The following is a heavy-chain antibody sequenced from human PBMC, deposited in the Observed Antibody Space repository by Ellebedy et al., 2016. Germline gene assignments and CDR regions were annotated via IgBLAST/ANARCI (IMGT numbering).Heavy chain of an antibody. J-gene: IGHJ4*01. V-gene: IGHV3-48*03. Sequence: GGSLRLSCAASGFTFSRYAMHWIRQAPGKGLEWVSYISGSGYTIQYADSGKGRFTISRDNVKNSLYLQMNSLRAEDTALYYCTRDEGEQLVHYWGLGTLVIVSS. CDR1: GFTFSRYA. CDR3: TRDEGEQLVHY. CDR2: ISGSGYTI. D-gene: IGHD6-13*01.